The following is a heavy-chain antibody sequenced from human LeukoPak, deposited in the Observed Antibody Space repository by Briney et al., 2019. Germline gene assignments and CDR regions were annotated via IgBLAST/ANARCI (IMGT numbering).Heavy chain of an antibody. J-gene: IGHJ4*02. D-gene: IGHD2-8*02. CDR2: IKDDGSQQ. V-gene: IGHV3-7*01. Sequence: PGGSLRLSCVAPEFTFSNYWMSWVRQAPGKGLEWVANIKDDGSQQNYVDSVKGRFTISRDNAKTSLYLQMNSLTTEDTAVYFCARRNSGTWWSFDSWGQGTLVTVSS. CDR3: ARRNSGTWWSFDS. CDR1: EFTFSNYW.